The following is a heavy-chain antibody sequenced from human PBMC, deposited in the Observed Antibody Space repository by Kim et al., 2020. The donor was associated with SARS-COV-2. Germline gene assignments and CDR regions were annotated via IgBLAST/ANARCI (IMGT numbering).Heavy chain of an antibody. J-gene: IGHJ6*01. V-gene: IGHV3-23*03. Sequence: GGSLRLSCAASGFTFSSYAMSWVRQAPGKGLEWVSVIYSGGSSTYYADSVKGRFTISRDNSKNTLYLQMNSLRAEDTAVYYCAKCGGGGWLVRSCYGMDV. CDR3: AKCGGGGWLVRSCYGMDV. D-gene: IGHD6-19*01. CDR1: GFTFSSYA. CDR2: IYSGGSST.